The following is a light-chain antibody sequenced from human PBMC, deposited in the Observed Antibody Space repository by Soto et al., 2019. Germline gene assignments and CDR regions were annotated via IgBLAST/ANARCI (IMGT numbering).Light chain of an antibody. CDR1: QSVSNNY. V-gene: IGKV3-20*01. CDR2: GAS. J-gene: IGKJ1*01. CDR3: QQYGSSVKT. Sequence: EILLTQSPGTLSLSPGERATLPCRASQSVSNNYLAWYQQKPGQAPSLLIFGASNRAPDIPDRFSGSGSGTDFTLTISRLEPEDFAVYFCQQYGSSVKTFGQGTKVDIK.